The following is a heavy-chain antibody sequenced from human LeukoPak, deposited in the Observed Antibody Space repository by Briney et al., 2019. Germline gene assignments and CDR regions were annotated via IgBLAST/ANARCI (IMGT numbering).Heavy chain of an antibody. CDR1: GLTFSSYW. J-gene: IGHJ4*02. CDR2: IWSDGSNK. D-gene: IGHD3-22*01. CDR3: ARHVPSHSSGYYWRY. Sequence: GGSLRLTCAGSGLTFSSYWMHWVRQAPGKGLEWVAVIWSDGSNKYYADSVKGRFTISRDNSKNTLYLQMNSLRAEDTAVYYCARHVPSHSSGYYWRYWGQGTLVTVSS. V-gene: IGHV3-33*08.